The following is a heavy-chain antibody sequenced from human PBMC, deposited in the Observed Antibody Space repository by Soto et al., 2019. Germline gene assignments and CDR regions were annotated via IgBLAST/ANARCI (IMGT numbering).Heavy chain of an antibody. D-gene: IGHD3-3*01. J-gene: IGHJ6*02. CDR2: LYYTGST. Sequence: SETLSLTCNVSGGSISDFYWSWIRQSPGRRLEWIGYLYYTGSTNYNPALKSRVTISLDTSKNQFSLKVRSVTAADTAVYYCARGGGYDFRSSQAPPIDVWGQGTTVTVSS. CDR1: GGSISDFY. V-gene: IGHV4-59*01. CDR3: ARGGGYDFRSSQAPPIDV.